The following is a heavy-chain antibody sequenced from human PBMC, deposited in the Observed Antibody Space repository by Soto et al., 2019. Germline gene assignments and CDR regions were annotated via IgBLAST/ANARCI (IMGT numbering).Heavy chain of an antibody. D-gene: IGHD6-13*01. CDR1: DSAISSDY. V-gene: IGHV4-59*08. J-gene: IGHJ5*02. Sequence: SETLSLTCTVSDSAISSDYCSCIKQPPGKGLEWIGYIYYSGSTNYNPSLKSRVTISVDTSKNQFSLKLSSVTAADTAVYYCARHAPQAAAGFDWFVPWCQGTLVTV. CDR3: ARHAPQAAAGFDWFVP. CDR2: IYYSGST.